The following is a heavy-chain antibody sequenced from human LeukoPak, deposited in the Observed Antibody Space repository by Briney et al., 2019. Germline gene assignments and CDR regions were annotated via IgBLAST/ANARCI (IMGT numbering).Heavy chain of an antibody. V-gene: IGHV3-23*01. D-gene: IGHD4-23*01. Sequence: GGSLRLSCAASGFTFSNYAMSWVRQAPGKGLEWVSAIDGSGDNTYYADSVKGRFTISRDNSKDTLFLQMNSLRAEDTAVYYCAKADSYGGNSQLFDFWGQGTLVTVSS. J-gene: IGHJ4*02. CDR3: AKADSYGGNSQLFDF. CDR1: GFTFSNYA. CDR2: IDGSGDNT.